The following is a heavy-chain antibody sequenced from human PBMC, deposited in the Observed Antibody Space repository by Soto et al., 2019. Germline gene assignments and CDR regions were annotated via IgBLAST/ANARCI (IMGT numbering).Heavy chain of an antibody. CDR2: ISGSGGTT. J-gene: IGHJ4*02. D-gene: IGHD6-19*01. CDR1: GFTFSSFS. V-gene: IGHV3-23*01. Sequence: EVELLESGGGLVQPGGSLRLSCAASGFTFSSFSMTWVRQAPGKGLEWVSAISGSGGTTYYADSVKDRFTISRDNSKSTLFLQMHSVRAEDTAVYYCAKYGRDSSAWKADYWGQGTLVTVSS. CDR3: AKYGRDSSAWKADY.